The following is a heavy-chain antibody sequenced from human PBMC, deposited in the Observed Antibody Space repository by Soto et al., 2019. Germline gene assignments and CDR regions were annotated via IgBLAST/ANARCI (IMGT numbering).Heavy chain of an antibody. Sequence: DSVKGRFTVSRDNARNSLYLQMTSLRTEDTAVYYCARDASMGQQREGWFDPWGQGTLVTVSS. V-gene: IGHV3-7*01. D-gene: IGHD6-13*01. J-gene: IGHJ5*02. CDR3: ARDASMGQQREGWFDP.